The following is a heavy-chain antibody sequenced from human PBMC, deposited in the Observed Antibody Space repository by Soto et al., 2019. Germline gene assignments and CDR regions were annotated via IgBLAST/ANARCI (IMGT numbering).Heavy chain of an antibody. V-gene: IGHV1-18*01. CDR2: IRGYNGNT. CDR3: ARDVEVVVAASVSGRYFDY. CDR1: GYAFTNYG. J-gene: IGHJ4*02. D-gene: IGHD2-15*01. Sequence: GASVKVSCKASGYAFTNYGITWVRQAPGQGLEWMGWIRGYNGNTNYAQKVQGRVTMTTDTSTSTAYMELRSLRSDDAAVYYCARDVEVVVAASVSGRYFDYWGQGTLVTVSS.